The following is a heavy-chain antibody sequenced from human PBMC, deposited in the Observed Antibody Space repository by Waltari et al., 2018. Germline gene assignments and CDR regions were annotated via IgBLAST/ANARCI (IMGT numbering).Heavy chain of an antibody. CDR1: GGSISSHY. D-gene: IGHD3-10*01. V-gene: IGHV4-59*11. CDR3: ARGEFTGRFDY. Sequence: QVQLQESGPGLVKPSETLSLTCTVSGGSISSHYWSWIRQPPGKGLEWIGYIYYSGSTNYNPSLKSRVTISVDTSKSQFSLKLSSVTAADTAVYYCARGEFTGRFDYWGQGTLVTVSS. J-gene: IGHJ4*02. CDR2: IYYSGST.